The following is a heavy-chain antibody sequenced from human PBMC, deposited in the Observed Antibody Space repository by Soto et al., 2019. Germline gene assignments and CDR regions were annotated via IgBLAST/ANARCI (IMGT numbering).Heavy chain of an antibody. CDR3: ARFVRSCSGTTCYTRADV. D-gene: IGHD2-2*02. V-gene: IGHV4-61*01. CDR1: GGSVSSDTHY. CDR2: IYSSGST. Sequence: NPSETLSLTCTVSGGSVSSDTHYWSWIRQPPGKRLEWIGFIYSSGSTNYNPPLKSRVTMSVDTSKNQFSLKLRSVIVADTAVYHCARFVRSCSGTTCYTRADVWGQGTTVTVSS. J-gene: IGHJ6*02.